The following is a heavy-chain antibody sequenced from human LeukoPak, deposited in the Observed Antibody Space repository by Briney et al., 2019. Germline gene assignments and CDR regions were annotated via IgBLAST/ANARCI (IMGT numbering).Heavy chain of an antibody. CDR2: ISHSGSP. J-gene: IGHJ3*02. V-gene: IGHV4-30-2*01. D-gene: IGHD3-22*01. CDR3: ARVRIVVVTPRARGAAFDI. Sequence: SETLSLTCAVSGGSISSGGYSWSWIRQPPGKGLEWIGYISHSGSPSYNPSLKSRVTISVDTSKNQFSLKLGSVTAADTAVYYCARVRIVVVTPRARGAAFDIWGQGTMVTVSS. CDR1: GGSISSGGYS.